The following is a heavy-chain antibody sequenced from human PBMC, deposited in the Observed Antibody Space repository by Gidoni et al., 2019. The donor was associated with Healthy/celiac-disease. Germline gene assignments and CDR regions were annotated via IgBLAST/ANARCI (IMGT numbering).Heavy chain of an antibody. CDR1: VGSISSYY. J-gene: IGHJ4*02. V-gene: IGHV4-59*01. D-gene: IGHD6-13*01. CDR2: IYYSGKT. CDR3: ARGGKWVAAAGHFDY. Sequence: HVQLQESGPGLVKPSESPSLTCSVSVGSISSYYGSWLRQPPGKGLEWMGYIYYSGKTNYNPSLKSRVTISVDTSKNQFSLKLSSVTAADTAVYYGARGGKWVAAAGHFDYWGQGTLVTVSS.